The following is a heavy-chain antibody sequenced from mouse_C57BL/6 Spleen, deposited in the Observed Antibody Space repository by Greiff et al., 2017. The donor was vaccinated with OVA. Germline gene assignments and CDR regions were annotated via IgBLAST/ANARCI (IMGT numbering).Heavy chain of an antibody. CDR3: ARPYYDHYFDY. J-gene: IGHJ2*01. CDR1: GYTFTSYW. CDR2: INPSNGGT. D-gene: IGHD2-4*01. V-gene: IGHV1-53*01. Sequence: VQLVESGTELVKPGASVKLSCKASGYTFTSYWMHWVKQRPGQGLEWIGNINPSNGGTNYNEKFKSKATLTVDKSSSTAYMQLSSLTSEDSAVYYCARPYYDHYFDYWGQGTTLTVSS.